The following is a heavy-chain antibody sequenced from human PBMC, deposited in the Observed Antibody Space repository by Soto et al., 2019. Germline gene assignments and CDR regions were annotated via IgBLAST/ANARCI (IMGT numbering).Heavy chain of an antibody. Sequence: VQLLESGGGLEQPGGSLRLSCVASGFTFSSYAMSWVRQTPGKGLEWVSTVSGSGGSTFYADSVKGRFTISRDNSKNTLDLQMNSLRVEDTAVYYCAKTIAAADTTFDYWGQGTLVTVSS. J-gene: IGHJ4*02. CDR1: GFTFSSYA. D-gene: IGHD6-13*01. CDR3: AKTIAAADTTFDY. CDR2: VSGSGGST. V-gene: IGHV3-23*01.